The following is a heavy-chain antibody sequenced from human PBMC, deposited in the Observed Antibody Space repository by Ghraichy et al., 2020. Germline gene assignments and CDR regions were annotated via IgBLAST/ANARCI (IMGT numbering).Heavy chain of an antibody. Sequence: GGSLRLSCAASGFTFSSYAMSWVRQAPGKGLEWVSAISGSGGSTYYADSVKGRFTISRDNSKNTLYLQMNSLRAEDTAVYYCAKDPKQLVGLVDYYYGMDVWCQGTTVTVSS. D-gene: IGHD6-6*01. CDR1: GFTFSSYA. CDR2: ISGSGGST. J-gene: IGHJ6*02. CDR3: AKDPKQLVGLVDYYYGMDV. V-gene: IGHV3-23*01.